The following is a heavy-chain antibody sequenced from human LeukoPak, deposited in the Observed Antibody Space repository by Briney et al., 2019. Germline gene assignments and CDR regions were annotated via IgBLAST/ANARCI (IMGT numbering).Heavy chain of an antibody. CDR1: AFTFISYG. CDR2: IRYVGSNK. Sequence: GRSLRLSCAAAAFTFISYGMHWVRHAPGKGLEGVTFIRYVGSNKYYADSVKGRFTISRDNSKNTLNLHMNSLRAEDTAVYYCAKDPTHYRVWDYYETIGLSYWGQGTLVTVSS. CDR3: AKDPTHYRVWDYYETIGLSY. V-gene: IGHV3-30*02. J-gene: IGHJ4*02. D-gene: IGHD3-22*01.